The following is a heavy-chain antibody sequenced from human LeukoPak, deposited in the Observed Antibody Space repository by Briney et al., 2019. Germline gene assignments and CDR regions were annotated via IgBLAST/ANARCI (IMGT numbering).Heavy chain of an antibody. CDR1: GGSISSGGYY. CDR3: ARDRLYGDLDY. D-gene: IGHD7-27*01. Sequence: PSETLSLTCTVSGGSISSGGYYWSWLRQHPGKGLEWIGYIYYSGSTYYNPSLKSRVTISVDTSKNQFSLKLSSVTAADTAVYYCARDRLYGDLDYWGQGTLVTVSS. CDR2: IYYSGST. J-gene: IGHJ4*02. V-gene: IGHV4-31*03.